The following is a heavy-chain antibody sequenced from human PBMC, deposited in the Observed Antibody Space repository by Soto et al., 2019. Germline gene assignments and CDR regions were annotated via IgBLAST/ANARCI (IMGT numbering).Heavy chain of an antibody. CDR2: ISAYNGNT. CDR3: AREVVAATPWWFVR. V-gene: IGHV1-18*01. Sequence: GASVKVSCKASGYTFTSYGISWVRQAPGQGLERMGWISAYNGNTNYAQKLQGRVTMTTDTSTSTASMELRSLRSDDRAVYYCAREVVAATPWWFVRWGQGTLVTVSS. CDR1: GYTFTSYG. D-gene: IGHD2-15*01. J-gene: IGHJ5*02.